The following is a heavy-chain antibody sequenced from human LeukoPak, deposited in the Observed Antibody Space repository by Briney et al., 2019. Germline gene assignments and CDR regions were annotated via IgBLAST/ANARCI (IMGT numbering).Heavy chain of an antibody. CDR3: ARVVVRAVTGWPEYFQH. CDR2: ISSSGSTI. J-gene: IGHJ1*01. D-gene: IGHD4-17*01. V-gene: IGHV3-48*03. CDR1: GFTFSSYE. Sequence: GGSLRLSCAASGFTFSSYEMNWVRQAPGKGLEWVSYISSSGSTIYYADSVKGRFTIYRDNAKTSLSLQMNSLRAEDTAVYYCARVVVRAVTGWPEYFQHWGQGTLVTVSS.